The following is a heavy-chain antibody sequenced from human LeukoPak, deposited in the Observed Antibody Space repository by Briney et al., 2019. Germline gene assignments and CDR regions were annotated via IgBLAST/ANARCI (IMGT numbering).Heavy chain of an antibody. J-gene: IGHJ4*02. CDR2: ISSGGNT. D-gene: IGHD1-26*01. Sequence: GGPLRLSCAASGFTFTSYAMSWVRQAPGKGLEWVSGISSGGNTNYAGSVKGRFTISRDNSKNTLFLQLNSLRAEDTALYYCAKAAGGGTYSYGSRGQGTLVTVSS. CDR1: GFTFTSYA. CDR3: AKAAGGGTYSYGS. V-gene: IGHV3-23*01.